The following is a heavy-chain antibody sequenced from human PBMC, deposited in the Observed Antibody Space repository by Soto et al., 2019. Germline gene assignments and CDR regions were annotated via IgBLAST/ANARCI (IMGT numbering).Heavy chain of an antibody. Sequence: QVQLVQSGAEVKEPGSSVKVSCKASGGTSNNNANSWVRQAPGQGLEWMGGIVPVFGTANYAQKFRGRVKIPADESTRTLNIELSSLRSEDTAVYYCATLQGSGTYYDDDYWGQGTMVTLSS. CDR3: ATLQGSGTYYDDDY. J-gene: IGHJ4*02. D-gene: IGHD3-10*01. CDR2: IVPVFGTA. V-gene: IGHV1-69*01. CDR1: GGTSNNNA.